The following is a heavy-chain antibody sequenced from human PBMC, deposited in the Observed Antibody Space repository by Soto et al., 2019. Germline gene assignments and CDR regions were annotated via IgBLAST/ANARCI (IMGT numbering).Heavy chain of an antibody. D-gene: IGHD2-2*01. Sequence: GGSLRLSCAASGFTFSSYAMSWVRQAPGKGLEWVSAISGSGGSTYYADSVKGRFTISRDNSKNTLYLQMNSLRAEDTAVYYCAKDFEIVVVRNYYYGMDVWGQGTTVTVSS. CDR3: AKDFEIVVVRNYYYGMDV. CDR2: ISGSGGST. J-gene: IGHJ6*02. V-gene: IGHV3-23*01. CDR1: GFTFSSYA.